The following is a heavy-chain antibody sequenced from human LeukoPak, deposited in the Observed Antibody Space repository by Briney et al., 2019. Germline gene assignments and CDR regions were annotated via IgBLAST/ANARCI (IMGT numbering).Heavy chain of an antibody. CDR1: GYTFTDYY. V-gene: IGHV1-18*04. CDR3: AREPYDY. J-gene: IGHJ4*02. CDR2: ISAYNGNT. Sequence: ASVKVSCKTSGYTFTDYYMHWVRQAPGQGLEWMGWISAYNGNTNYAQKLQGRVTMTTDTSTSTAYMELRSLRSDDTAVYYCAREPYDYWGQGTLVTVSS.